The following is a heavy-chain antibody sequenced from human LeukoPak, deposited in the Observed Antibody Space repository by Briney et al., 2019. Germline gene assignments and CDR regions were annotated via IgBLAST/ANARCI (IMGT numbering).Heavy chain of an antibody. J-gene: IGHJ4*02. Sequence: GGSLRLSCAASGFTFTSYSMNWVRQAPGKGLEWVSTISGGGGSTYYADSVKGRFTISRDNSKNTLYLQVNSLRAEDTAVYFCAREGAAEAKNFDYWGQGTLVIVSS. V-gene: IGHV3-23*01. CDR1: GFTFTSYS. D-gene: IGHD6-25*01. CDR3: AREGAAEAKNFDY. CDR2: ISGGGGST.